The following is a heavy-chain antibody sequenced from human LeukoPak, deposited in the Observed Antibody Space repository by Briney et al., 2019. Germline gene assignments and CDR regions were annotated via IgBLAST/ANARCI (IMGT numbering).Heavy chain of an antibody. D-gene: IGHD6-19*01. J-gene: IGHJ1*01. V-gene: IGHV3-30*02. CDR2: IRYDGSNK. CDR1: GFTFSSYG. CDR3: ARGGKRAVAGTRSPQYFQH. Sequence: GGSLRLSCAASGFTFSSYGMHWVRQAPGKGLEWVAFIRYDGSNKYYADSVKGRFTISRDNSKNTLYLQMNSLRAEDTAVYYCARGGKRAVAGTRSPQYFQHWGQGTLVTVSS.